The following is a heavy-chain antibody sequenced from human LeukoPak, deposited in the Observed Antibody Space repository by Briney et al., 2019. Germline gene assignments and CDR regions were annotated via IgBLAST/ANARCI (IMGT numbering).Heavy chain of an antibody. J-gene: IGHJ4*02. CDR3: ATLEYSGSHWGEGGVDY. Sequence: GASVKVSCKASEYTFTGYYMHWVRQAPGQGLEWMGWINPNSGGTNYAQKFQGRVTMTRDTSISTAYMELSRLRSDDTAVYYCATLEYSGSHWGEGGVDYWGQGTLVTVSS. CDR1: EYTFTGYY. D-gene: IGHD1-26*01. CDR2: INPNSGGT. V-gene: IGHV1-2*02.